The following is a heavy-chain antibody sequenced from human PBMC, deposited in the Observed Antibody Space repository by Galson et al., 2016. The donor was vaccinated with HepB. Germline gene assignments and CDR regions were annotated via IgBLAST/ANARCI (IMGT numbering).Heavy chain of an antibody. CDR2: ISSSGGST. CDR1: GFTFSSYA. J-gene: IGHJ2*01. V-gene: IGHV3-23*01. D-gene: IGHD1-26*01. CDR3: ARDPEWDRDWYFDL. Sequence: SLRLSCAASGFTFSSYAMGWVRQAPGKGLEWLSIISSSGGSTYWAASVKGRFTISRDNSKNTLYLQMNSLRADDTAVYYCARDPEWDRDWYFDLWGRGTLVTVSS.